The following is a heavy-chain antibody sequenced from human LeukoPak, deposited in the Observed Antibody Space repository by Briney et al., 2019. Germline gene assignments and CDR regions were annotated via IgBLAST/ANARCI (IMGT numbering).Heavy chain of an antibody. CDR1: GFTFSSYG. V-gene: IGHV3-30*18. Sequence: GRSLRFSCAASGFTFSSYGMHWVRQAPGKGLEWVAVISYDGSNKYYADSVKGRFTISRDNSKNTLYLQMNSLRAEDTAVYYCAKDSSSWARYYYYKGMDVWGQGTTVTVSS. CDR3: AKDSSSWARYYYYKGMDV. D-gene: IGHD6-13*01. CDR2: ISYDGSNK. J-gene: IGHJ6*02.